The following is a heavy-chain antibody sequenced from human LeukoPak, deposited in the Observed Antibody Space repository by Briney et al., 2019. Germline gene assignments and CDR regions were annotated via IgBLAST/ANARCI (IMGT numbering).Heavy chain of an antibody. CDR3: ARDLSGGGLGY. D-gene: IGHD3-10*01. CDR1: GFTFSVSV. Sequence: PGGSLRLSCAASGFTFSVSVMHWVRQAPGKGLEYASVISSNGGSTSYANSVKGGFTISRDNSKNTLYLQMGSLRAEDMAVYYCARDLSGGGLGYWGQGTLVTVSS. V-gene: IGHV3-64*01. CDR2: ISSNGGST. J-gene: IGHJ4*02.